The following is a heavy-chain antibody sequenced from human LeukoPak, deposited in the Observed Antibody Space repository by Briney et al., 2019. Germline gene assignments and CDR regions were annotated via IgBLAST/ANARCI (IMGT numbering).Heavy chain of an antibody. CDR1: GFDFSTYW. Sequence: GGSLRLSCAVSGFDFSTYWMTWVRQAPGKGLEWVANIKRDGSVTNYVDSVKGRFTISRDNAKNSLFLQMSSLSAEDTAVYYCAREERLRWTGHWGQGTLVTVSS. J-gene: IGHJ4*02. D-gene: IGHD4-23*01. V-gene: IGHV3-7*01. CDR2: IKRDGSVT. CDR3: AREERLRWTGH.